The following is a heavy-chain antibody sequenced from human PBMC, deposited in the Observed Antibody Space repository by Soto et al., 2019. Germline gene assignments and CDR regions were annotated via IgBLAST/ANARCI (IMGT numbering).Heavy chain of an antibody. CDR1: GGSISSSSYY. V-gene: IGHV4-39*01. Sequence: PSETLSLTCTVSGGSISSSSYYWGWIRQPPEKGLEWIGRIYYSGSTYYNQYLKSRVTISVDTSKNQFSLKLSSVTAADTAVYYCVRPSTRLRCFDWPPHFFDYWGQGTLVTVSS. CDR3: VRPSTRLRCFDWPPHFFDY. CDR2: IYYSGST. D-gene: IGHD3-9*01. J-gene: IGHJ4*02.